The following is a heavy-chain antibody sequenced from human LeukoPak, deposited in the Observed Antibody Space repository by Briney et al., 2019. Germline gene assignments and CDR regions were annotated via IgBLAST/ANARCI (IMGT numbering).Heavy chain of an antibody. V-gene: IGHV4-59*01. Sequence: SEALSLTCTVSGGSISSYYWSWIRQPPGKGLEWIGYIYYSGSTNYNPSLKSRVTISVDTSKNQFSLKLSSVTAADTAVYYCARGGYSYGYTFDYWGQGTLVTVSS. J-gene: IGHJ4*02. CDR1: GGSISSYY. CDR3: ARGGYSYGYTFDY. D-gene: IGHD5-18*01. CDR2: IYYSGST.